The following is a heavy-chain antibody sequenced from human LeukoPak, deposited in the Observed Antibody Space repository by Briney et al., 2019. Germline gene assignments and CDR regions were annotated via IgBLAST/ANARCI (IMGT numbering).Heavy chain of an antibody. CDR1: AFTFSDYY. CDR3: ARESYGSGRYDFDY. D-gene: IGHD3-10*01. CDR2: ISSSGSTI. V-gene: IGHV3-11*01. Sequence: GGSLRLSCAASAFTFSDYYMSWIRQAPGKGLEWVLYISSSGSTIYYADSVKGRFTISRDNAKNSLYLQMNSLRAEDTAVYYCARESYGSGRYDFDYWGQGTLVTVSS. J-gene: IGHJ4*02.